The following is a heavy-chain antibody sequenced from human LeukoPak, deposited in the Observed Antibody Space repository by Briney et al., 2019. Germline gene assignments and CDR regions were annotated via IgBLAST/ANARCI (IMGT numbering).Heavy chain of an antibody. CDR3: AKDQSPYNYDFWSGYHDY. D-gene: IGHD3-3*01. V-gene: IGHV3-23*01. J-gene: IGHJ4*02. Sequence: GGSLRLSCAASGFTFSSYAMSWVRQAPGKGLEWVSAISGSGGSTYYADSVKGRFTISRDNSKNTLYLQMNSLRAEDTAVYYCAKDQSPYNYDFWSGYHDYWGQGTLVTVSS. CDR2: ISGSGGST. CDR1: GFTFSSYA.